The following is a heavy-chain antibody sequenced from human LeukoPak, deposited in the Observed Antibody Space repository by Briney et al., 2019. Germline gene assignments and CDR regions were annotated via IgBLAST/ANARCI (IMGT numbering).Heavy chain of an antibody. CDR3: ARRRVIRSGYDVNWFDP. CDR2: IYYSGST. J-gene: IGHJ5*02. CDR1: GGSISSYY. Sequence: SETLSLTCTVSGGSISSYYWSWIRQPPGKGLEWIGYIYYSGSTNYNPSLKSRVTISVDTSKNQFSLKLSSVTAADTAVYYCARRRVIRSGYDVNWFDPRGQGTLVTVSS. D-gene: IGHD5-12*01. V-gene: IGHV4-59*01.